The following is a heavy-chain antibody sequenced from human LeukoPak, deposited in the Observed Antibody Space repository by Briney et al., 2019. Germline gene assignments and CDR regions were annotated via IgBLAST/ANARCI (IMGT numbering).Heavy chain of an antibody. CDR3: ASASSGYWGAFDI. J-gene: IGHJ3*02. D-gene: IGHD3-22*01. Sequence: GASVKVSCKASGYTFPIYYMHWVRQAPGQGLEWMGIINPSGGSTSYAQKFQGRVTMTRDTSTNTVYMGLSSLRSEDTAVYYCASASSGYWGAFDIWGQGKRVTVSA. CDR2: INPSGGST. V-gene: IGHV1-46*01. CDR1: GYTFPIYY.